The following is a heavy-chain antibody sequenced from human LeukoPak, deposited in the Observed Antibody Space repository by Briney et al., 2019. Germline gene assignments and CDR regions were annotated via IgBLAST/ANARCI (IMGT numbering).Heavy chain of an antibody. Sequence: ASVKVSCKASGYTFTSYDINWVRQATGQGLEWMGWMNPNSGNTGYAQKFQGRVTVTRNTSISTAYMELSSLRSEDTAAYYCARERGSYDFWSGYRYWYFDLWGRGTLVTVSS. CDR3: ARERGSYDFWSGYRYWYFDL. V-gene: IGHV1-8*01. CDR1: GYTFTSYD. D-gene: IGHD3-3*01. CDR2: MNPNSGNT. J-gene: IGHJ2*01.